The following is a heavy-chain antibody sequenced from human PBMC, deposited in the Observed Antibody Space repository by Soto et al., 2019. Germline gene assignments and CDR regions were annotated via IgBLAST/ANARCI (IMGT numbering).Heavy chain of an antibody. D-gene: IGHD6-19*01. CDR1: GYSFTSYW. J-gene: IGHJ6*02. CDR2: IDPSDSYT. V-gene: IGHV5-10-1*04. Sequence: GESLKISCKGSGYSFTSYWISWVRQMPGKGLEWMGRIDPSDSYTNYSPSFQGQVTISADTSISTAYLQWTSLKASDTAMYYCARSRRGAYSSGWYSLSGYYNYGIDVWGQGTTVTVSS. CDR3: ARSRRGAYSSGWYSLSGYYNYGIDV.